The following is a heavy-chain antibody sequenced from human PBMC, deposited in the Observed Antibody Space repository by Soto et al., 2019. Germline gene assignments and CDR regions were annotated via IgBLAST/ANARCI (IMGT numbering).Heavy chain of an antibody. CDR1: GYTFTSYD. CDR2: MNPNSGNT. V-gene: IGHV1-8*01. J-gene: IGHJ6*02. CDR3: ARGLRYCSGGSCYSPDYYGMDV. Sequence: ASVKVSCKASGYTFTSYDINWVRQATGQGIEWMGWMNPNSGNTGYAQQFQGRVTMTRNTSRSTAYMELSSLRSEDTAVYYCARGLRYCSGGSCYSPDYYGMDVWGQGTTVTVSS. D-gene: IGHD2-15*01.